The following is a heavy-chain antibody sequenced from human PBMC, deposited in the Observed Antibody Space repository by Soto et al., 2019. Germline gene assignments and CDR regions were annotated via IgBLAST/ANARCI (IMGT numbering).Heavy chain of an antibody. V-gene: IGHV4-59*08. D-gene: IGHD6-19*01. J-gene: IGHJ4*02. CDR1: GGSISSYY. Sequence: PSETLSLTCTASGGSISSYYWSWIRQPPGKGLEWIGYIYYSGSTNYNPSLKSRVTISVDTSKNQFSLKLSSVTAADTAVYYCARLGYSSGWSLFENWGQGTLVTVSS. CDR2: IYYSGST. CDR3: ARLGYSSGWSLFEN.